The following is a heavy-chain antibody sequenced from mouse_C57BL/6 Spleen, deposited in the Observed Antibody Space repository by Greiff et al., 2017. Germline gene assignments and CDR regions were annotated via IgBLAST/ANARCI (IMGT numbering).Heavy chain of an antibody. D-gene: IGHD1-1*01. J-gene: IGHJ3*01. Sequence: EVQRVESGPGLVKPSQSLSLTCSVTGYSITSGYYWNWIRQFPGNKLEWMGYISYDGDNNYNPSLKNRISITRDTSKNQFFLKLNSVTTEDTATYYCAREGYGSSYGFADWGQGTLVTVSA. CDR2: ISYDGDN. CDR1: GYSITSGYY. V-gene: IGHV3-6*01. CDR3: AREGYGSSYGFAD.